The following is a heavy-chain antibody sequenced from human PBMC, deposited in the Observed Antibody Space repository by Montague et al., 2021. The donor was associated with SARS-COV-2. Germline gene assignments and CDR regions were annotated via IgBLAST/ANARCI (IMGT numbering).Heavy chain of an antibody. J-gene: IGHJ4*02. CDR3: ILAITMVRGDFDX. D-gene: IGHD3-10*01. CDR2: ISAYNGNT. Sequence: QSGAEVKKPGASVKVSCKASGYTFISYGISWVRQAPGQGLEWMGWISAYNGNTNYAQKLQGRVTMTTDISTSTAYMELRSLRSDDTAVYYCILAITMVRGDFDXWGQGTLVAVSS. CDR1: GYTFISYG. V-gene: IGHV1-18*01.